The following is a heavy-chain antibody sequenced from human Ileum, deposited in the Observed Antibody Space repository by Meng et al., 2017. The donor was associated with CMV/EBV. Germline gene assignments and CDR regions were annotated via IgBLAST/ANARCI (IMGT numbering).Heavy chain of an antibody. CDR2: TSSDGYSR. CDR1: GCTFSTYS. V-gene: IGHV3-30*07. CDR3: TTDPDGDLPGSY. Sequence: VHRWGAGGGLGQPVNSRRHSCAAPGCTFSTYSRHWVLQAQGQGLDVVAVTSSDGYSRFYADSVKGRFTISRDNSKNTVYLQMSSLRDEDTAVYYCTTDPDGDLPGSYWGQGTLVTVSS. J-gene: IGHJ4*02. D-gene: IGHD4-17*01.